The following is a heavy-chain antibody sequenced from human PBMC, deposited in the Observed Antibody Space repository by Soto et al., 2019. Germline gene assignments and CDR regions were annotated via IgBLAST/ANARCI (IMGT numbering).Heavy chain of an antibody. D-gene: IGHD2-2*01. CDR1: GGTFSRYA. J-gene: IGHJ6*02. V-gene: IGHV1-69*01. CDR2: IIPIPGTA. Sequence: QVQQVQSGAEVKKPGSSVKVSCKASGGTFSRYAISWVRQAPGQGLEWMGGIIPIPGTANYAQRFQGRVTITADESTSTAYMELSSLRSEDTAVYYCARSQGSSTSLEIYYYYYYGMDVWGQGTTVTVSS. CDR3: ARSQGSSTSLEIYYYYYYGMDV.